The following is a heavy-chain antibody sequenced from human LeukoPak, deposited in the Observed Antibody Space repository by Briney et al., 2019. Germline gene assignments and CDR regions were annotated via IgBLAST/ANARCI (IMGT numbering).Heavy chain of an antibody. CDR2: IRGSGGDT. Sequence: GGSLRLSCAASGFTFHNYAMVWVRQGPGKGLEWASAIRGSGGDTYYADSVKGRFTISRDNSKNMLYLQMYSLRDDDTAVYYCGRDPNGDYVGAFSFQRWGQGTLVTVSS. V-gene: IGHV3-23*01. CDR1: GFTFHNYA. CDR3: GRDPNGDYVGAFSFQR. J-gene: IGHJ1*01. D-gene: IGHD4-17*01.